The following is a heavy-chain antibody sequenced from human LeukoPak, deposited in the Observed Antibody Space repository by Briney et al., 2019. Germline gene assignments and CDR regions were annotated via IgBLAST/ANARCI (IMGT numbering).Heavy chain of an antibody. J-gene: IGHJ4*02. CDR3: AAMTTITIFDF. Sequence: PSETLSLTCAVSGASISSGGYSWTWLRQPPGKGLEWIGYIYRRGNAYYNPSLMSRVTISLDRSKNHFSLILTSVTAADTAVYYCAAMTTITIFDFWGQGSLVTVSS. CDR2: IYRRGNA. D-gene: IGHD1-14*01. V-gene: IGHV4-30-2*01. CDR1: GASISSGGYS.